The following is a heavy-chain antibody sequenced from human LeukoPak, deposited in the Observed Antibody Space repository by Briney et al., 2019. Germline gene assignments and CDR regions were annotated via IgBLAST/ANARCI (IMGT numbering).Heavy chain of an antibody. CDR3: ARGGFYYDGSGYPFDY. J-gene: IGHJ4*02. CDR1: GFIFSSYA. Sequence: PGGSLRLSCAASGFIFSSYAMNWVLQAPGKGLEGVAGISYDGNNKYYVDSVKGRFTISRDNSNNTLYLQMNSLRAEDTAVYYCARGGFYYDGSGYPFDYWGQGTLVTVSS. D-gene: IGHD3-22*01. CDR2: ISYDGNNK. V-gene: IGHV3-30-3*01.